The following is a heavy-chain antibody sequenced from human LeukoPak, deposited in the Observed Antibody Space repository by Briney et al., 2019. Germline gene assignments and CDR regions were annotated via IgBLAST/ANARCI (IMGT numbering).Heavy chain of an antibody. V-gene: IGHV1-58*02. J-gene: IGHJ4*02. D-gene: IGHD3-22*01. Sequence: SVKVSCKXSGFTFTSTAMQWVRQARRQRLEWIGWIVVGSGNTNYAQKFQERVTITRDMSTSTAYMELSSLRSEDTAVYYCAADYYYDSSGYSNYWGQGTLVTVSS. CDR2: IVVGSGNT. CDR1: GFTFTSTA. CDR3: AADYYYDSSGYSNY.